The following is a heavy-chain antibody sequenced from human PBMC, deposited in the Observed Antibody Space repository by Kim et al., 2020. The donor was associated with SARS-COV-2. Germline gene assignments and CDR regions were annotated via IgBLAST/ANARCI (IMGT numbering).Heavy chain of an antibody. V-gene: IGHV4-59*08. CDR3: ARRGYSYVFDP. CDR2: T. J-gene: IGHJ5*02. Sequence: TNYSPSLKRRVAISVDTSKNQFSRKRSSVTAADTAMYYCARRGYSYVFDPWGQGTLVTVSS. D-gene: IGHD5-18*01.